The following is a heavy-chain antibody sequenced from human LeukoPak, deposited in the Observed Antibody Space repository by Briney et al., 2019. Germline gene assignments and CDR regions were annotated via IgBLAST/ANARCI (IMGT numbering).Heavy chain of an antibody. CDR2: INPNSDGT. CDR3: ARVRYCSGGSCYSYFDY. V-gene: IGHV1-2*04. Sequence: GASVKVSCKASGYTFTGYYMHWVRQAPGQGLEWMGWINPNSDGTNYAQKFQGWVTMTRDTSISTAYMELSRLRSDDTAVYYCARVRYCSGGSCYSYFDYWGQGTLVTVSS. CDR1: GYTFTGYY. D-gene: IGHD2-15*01. J-gene: IGHJ4*02.